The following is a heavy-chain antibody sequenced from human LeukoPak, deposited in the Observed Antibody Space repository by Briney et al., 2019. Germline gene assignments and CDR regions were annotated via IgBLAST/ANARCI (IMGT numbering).Heavy chain of an antibody. CDR3: ARVPSDSSSSYDY. Sequence: GGSLRLSCAASGFTVSSNYMSWVRQAPGKGLEWVSVIYSSGSTYYADSVKGRFTISRDNSKNTLYLQMNSLRAEDTAVYYCARVPSDSSSSYDYWGQGTLVTVSS. J-gene: IGHJ4*02. CDR1: GFTVSSNY. V-gene: IGHV3-53*01. CDR2: IYSSGST. D-gene: IGHD6-6*01.